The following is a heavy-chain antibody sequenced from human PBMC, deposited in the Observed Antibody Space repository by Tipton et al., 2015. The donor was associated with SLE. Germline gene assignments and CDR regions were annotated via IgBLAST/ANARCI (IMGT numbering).Heavy chain of an antibody. D-gene: IGHD3-9*01. V-gene: IGHV3-23*01. J-gene: IGHJ6*02. CDR3: AKGQHDILTGLYGMDV. CDR2: ISGSGGST. CDR1: GFTFSSYA. Sequence: GSLRLSCAASGFTFSSYAMSWVRQAPGKGLEWVSDISGSGGSTYYADSVKGRFTISRDNSKNTLYLQMNSLRAEDTAVYYCAKGQHDILTGLYGMDVWGQGTTVPVSS.